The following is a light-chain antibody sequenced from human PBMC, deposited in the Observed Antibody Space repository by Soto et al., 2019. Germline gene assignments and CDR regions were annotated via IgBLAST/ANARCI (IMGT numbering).Light chain of an antibody. CDR2: LGS. CDR1: QSLLHSNGYNY. Sequence: DIVMTQSPLSLPVTPGEPASISCRSSQSLLHSNGYNYLDWYLQKPGQSPQLLIYLGSNRASGVPDRXXXXXXXXXXXXXXXRVEAEDVGVYYCMQALQTPSYTFGQGTKVDI. CDR3: MQALQTPSYT. V-gene: IGKV2-28*01. J-gene: IGKJ2*01.